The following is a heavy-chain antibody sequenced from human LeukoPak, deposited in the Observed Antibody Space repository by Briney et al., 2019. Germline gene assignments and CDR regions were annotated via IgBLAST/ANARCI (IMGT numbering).Heavy chain of an antibody. D-gene: IGHD4-17*01. CDR2: ISYDGSNK. V-gene: IGHV3-30-3*01. CDR1: GFTFSNYA. CDR3: AFDYGDYYY. Sequence: PGRSLRLSCAASGFTFSNYAMYWVRQAPGKGLEWVAVISYDGSNKYYADSVKGRFTISRDNSKNTLYLQMNSLRAEDTAVYYCAFDYGDYYYWGQGTPVTVSS. J-gene: IGHJ4*02.